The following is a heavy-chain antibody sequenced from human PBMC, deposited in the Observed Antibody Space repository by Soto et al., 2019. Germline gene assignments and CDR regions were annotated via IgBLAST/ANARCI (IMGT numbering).Heavy chain of an antibody. J-gene: IGHJ5*02. Sequence: QVQLVQSGAEVKKPGASVKVSCKASGYTFTSYDINWVRQATGQGLEWMGWMNPNSGNTGYAKKFQGRVTMTRNTSISTAYMELSSLRSDDTAVYYCARERSAAGTGWFDPWGQGTLVTVSS. CDR2: MNPNSGNT. CDR1: GYTFTSYD. D-gene: IGHD6-13*01. V-gene: IGHV1-8*01. CDR3: ARERSAAGTGWFDP.